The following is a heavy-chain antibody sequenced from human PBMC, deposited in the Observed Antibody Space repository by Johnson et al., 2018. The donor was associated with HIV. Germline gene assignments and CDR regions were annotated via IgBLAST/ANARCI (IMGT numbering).Heavy chain of an antibody. CDR3: ARDRGYCTNGVCYYDAFDI. Sequence: QVQLMESGGGLVKPGGSLRLSCAASGFTFSDYYMSWIRQAPGKGLEWVSYISGSGRTISYADSVKGRFTISRDNAKNSLYLQMNSLRAEDTAVYYCARDRGYCTNGVCYYDAFDIWGQGTMVTVAA. CDR1: GFTFSDYY. V-gene: IGHV3-11*04. CDR2: ISGSGRTI. J-gene: IGHJ3*02. D-gene: IGHD2-8*01.